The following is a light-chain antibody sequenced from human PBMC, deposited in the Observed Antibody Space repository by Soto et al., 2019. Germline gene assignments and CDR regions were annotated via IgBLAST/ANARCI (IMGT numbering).Light chain of an antibody. V-gene: IGLV1-47*01. CDR3: AAWDDSLSAVV. CDR2: RNN. CDR1: SSNIGSNY. Sequence: QSVRNQPPSASGTPGQRVTISCSGSSSNIGSNYVYWYQQLPGTAPKLLIYRNNQRPSGVPDRFSGSKSGTSASLAISGLRSEDEADYYCAAWDDSLSAVVFGGGTKVTVL. J-gene: IGLJ2*01.